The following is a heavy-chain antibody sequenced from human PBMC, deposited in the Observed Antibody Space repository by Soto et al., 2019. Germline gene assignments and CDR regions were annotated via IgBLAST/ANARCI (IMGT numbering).Heavy chain of an antibody. CDR2: INNDGSSR. CDR1: GFTLSNYW. Sequence: EVQLAESGGGLVQPGGSLRLSCAGSGFTLSNYWMHWVRQAPGKGLVWVSRINNDGSSRSYADSVKGRFTISRDNDKNTRYLQMNSLRAEDTAVYYCARERRRMDVWGQGTTVTVSS. V-gene: IGHV3-74*01. CDR3: ARERRRMDV. J-gene: IGHJ6*02.